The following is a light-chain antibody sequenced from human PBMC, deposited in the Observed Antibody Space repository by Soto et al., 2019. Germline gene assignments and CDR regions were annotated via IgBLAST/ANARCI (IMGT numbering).Light chain of an antibody. CDR3: TSYAGLSFV. CDR1: SSDVGGNNY. Sequence: QSVLTQPPSASGSPGQSVTISCTGTSSDVGGNNYVSWYQHHPGKAPKLMIFEVYKRPSGVPDRFSGSKSANTASLTVSGLQAEDEADYYCTSYAGLSFVVGTGTKVTV. J-gene: IGLJ1*01. V-gene: IGLV2-8*01. CDR2: EVY.